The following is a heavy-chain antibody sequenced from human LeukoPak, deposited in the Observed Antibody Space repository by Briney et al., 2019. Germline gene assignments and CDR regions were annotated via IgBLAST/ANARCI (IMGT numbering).Heavy chain of an antibody. CDR2: IKKGSAAT. CDR1: GFTLRDYH. CDR3: ARIWSARDWFDP. D-gene: IGHD1-1*01. J-gene: IGHJ5*02. V-gene: IGHV3-11*01. Sequence: GGSLRLSCAASGFTLRDYHMTWIRQAPGKGLEWISYIKKGSAATYYADSVTGRFVISRDDARNSLYLHLTNLRAEDTATYFCARIWSARDWFDPWGQGTQVVVSS.